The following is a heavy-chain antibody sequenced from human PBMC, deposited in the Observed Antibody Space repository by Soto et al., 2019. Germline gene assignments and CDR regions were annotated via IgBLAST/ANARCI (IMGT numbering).Heavy chain of an antibody. D-gene: IGHD6-13*01. J-gene: IGHJ1*01. V-gene: IGHV4-34*01. CDR1: GASFSNHY. Sequence: LSLTCAVYGASFSNHYWSWIRQPPGKGLEWIGEISHPGGTNYTPSLKSRVTISVDTSKNQFSLPLTSVTAADTAVYYCARGFRGRSSSWLVHWGQGTPVTVSS. CDR3: ARGFRGRSSSWLVH. CDR2: ISHPGGT.